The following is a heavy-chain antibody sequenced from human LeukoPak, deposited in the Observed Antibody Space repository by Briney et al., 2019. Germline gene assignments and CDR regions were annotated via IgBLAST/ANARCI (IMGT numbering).Heavy chain of an antibody. CDR1: GGSFSGCH. V-gene: IGHV4-34*01. J-gene: IGHJ4*02. D-gene: IGHD3-10*01. CDR2: INHSGST. Sequence: SETLSLTCAVYGGSFSGCHWSWIRQPPGKGLEWIGEINHSGSTNYNPSLKSRVTISVDTSKNQFSLKLSSVTAANTAVYYCARLPYFLSITYYYGSGSYDYWGQGTLVTVSS. CDR3: ARLPYFLSITYYYGSGSYDY.